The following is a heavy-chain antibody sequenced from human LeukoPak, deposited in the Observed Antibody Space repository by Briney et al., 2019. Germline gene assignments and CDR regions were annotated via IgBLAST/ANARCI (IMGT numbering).Heavy chain of an antibody. Sequence: ASVKVSCKASGYTFTSYYMHWVRQAPGQGLEWMGIINPSGGSTSYAQKFQGRVTMTRDTSTSTVYMELSSLRSEDTAVYYCARGQLQKLMTTVTPIGAFDIWGQGTMVTVSS. CDR2: INPSGGST. CDR3: ARGQLQKLMTTVTPIGAFDI. J-gene: IGHJ3*02. V-gene: IGHV1-46*01. D-gene: IGHD4-17*01. CDR1: GYTFTSYY.